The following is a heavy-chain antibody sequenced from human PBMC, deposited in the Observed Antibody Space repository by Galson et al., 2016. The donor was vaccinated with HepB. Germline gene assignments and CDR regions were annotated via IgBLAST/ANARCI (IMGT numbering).Heavy chain of an antibody. V-gene: IGHV3-23*01. CDR3: AKEGSIFGLLITPFVN. J-gene: IGHJ4*02. D-gene: IGHD3/OR15-3a*01. Sequence: SLRLSCAASGFTLSNYAMNWVRQAPGEGLGWVSASSGFGGSTYYSDSVKGRFTISRDSSNNPPHLQKDSLRAEDTAVYYCAKEGSIFGLLITPFVNWGQGTLVTVSS. CDR2: SSGFGGST. CDR1: GFTLSNYA.